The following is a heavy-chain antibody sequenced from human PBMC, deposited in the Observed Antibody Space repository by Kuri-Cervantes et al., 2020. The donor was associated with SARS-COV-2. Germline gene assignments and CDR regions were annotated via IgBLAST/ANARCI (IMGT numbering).Heavy chain of an antibody. CDR3: ARHPLSYCGGDCSSPSWYFDL. V-gene: IGHV1-69*02. J-gene: IGHJ2*01. CDR2: IIPILGIA. CDR1: GGTFSSYT. Sequence: SVKVSCKASGGTFSSYTISWVRQAPGQGLEWMGRIIPILGIANYAQKFQGRVTITVDKSTSTAYMELSSLRSEDTAVYYCARHPLSYCGGDCSSPSWYFDLWGRGTLVTVSS. D-gene: IGHD2-21*02.